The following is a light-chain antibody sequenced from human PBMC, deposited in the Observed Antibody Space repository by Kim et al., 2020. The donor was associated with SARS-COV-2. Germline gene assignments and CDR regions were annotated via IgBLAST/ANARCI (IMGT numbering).Light chain of an antibody. CDR2: KDS. J-gene: IGLJ3*02. Sequence: SYELTQPPSVSVSPGQTARITCSGDALPKQYAYWYQQKPGQAPVLVIYKDSERPSGIPARFSGSSSGTTVTLTISGVQAEDESDYYCQSADSSGTYVVF. CDR3: QSADSSGTYVV. V-gene: IGLV3-25*03. CDR1: ALPKQY.